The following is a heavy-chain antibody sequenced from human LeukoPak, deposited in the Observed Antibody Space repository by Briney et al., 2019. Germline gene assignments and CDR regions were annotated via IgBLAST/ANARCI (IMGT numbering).Heavy chain of an antibody. CDR3: ARALGGRWLQYLDYYYYYYMDV. CDR1: GGTFSSYA. V-gene: IGHV1-69*05. Sequence: GASVKVSCKASGGTFSSYAISWVRQAPGQGLEWMGRIIPIFGTANYAQKFQGRVTITTDESTSTAYMELSSLRSEDTAVYYCARALGGRWLQYLDYYYYYYMDVWGKGTTVTVSS. J-gene: IGHJ6*03. CDR2: IIPIFGTA. D-gene: IGHD5-24*01.